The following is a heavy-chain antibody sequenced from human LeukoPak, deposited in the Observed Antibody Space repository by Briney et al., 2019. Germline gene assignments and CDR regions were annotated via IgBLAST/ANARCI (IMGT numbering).Heavy chain of an antibody. CDR3: ARDQYGSGSFTDDAFDI. V-gene: IGHV3-53*01. J-gene: IGHJ3*02. CDR1: GFTVSSNY. Sequence: GGSLRLSCAASGFTVSSNYMSWVRQAPGKGLEGVSVIYSGGSTYYADSVKGRFTISRDNSKNTLYLQMNSLRAEDTAVYYCARDQYGSGSFTDDAFDIWGQGTMVTVSS. CDR2: IYSGGST. D-gene: IGHD3-10*01.